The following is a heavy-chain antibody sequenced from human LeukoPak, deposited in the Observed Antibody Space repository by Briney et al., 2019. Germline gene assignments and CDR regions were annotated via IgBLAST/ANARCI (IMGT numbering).Heavy chain of an antibody. Sequence: GESLKISCAASGFTFSSYAMTWVRQAPGKGLEWVSAMSVIGGSTYYADSVKGRFTISRDNSKTTLYLQMNSLRAEDTAVYYCAKDQTYGSMDVWGKGITVTVSS. CDR1: GFTFSSYA. CDR2: MSVIGGST. CDR3: AKDQTYGSMDV. V-gene: IGHV3-23*01. J-gene: IGHJ6*03. D-gene: IGHD4-17*01.